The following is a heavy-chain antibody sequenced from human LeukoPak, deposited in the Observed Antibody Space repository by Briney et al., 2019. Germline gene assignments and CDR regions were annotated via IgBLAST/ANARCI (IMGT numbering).Heavy chain of an antibody. Sequence: PSETLSLTXTVAGGSISSFYWSWIRQPAGQGLEWVGRIYTSGSTNYNPSLKSRVTMSVDTSKNQFSLKLSSVTAADTAVYYYASGIVDDAFDIWGQGTMVTVSS. V-gene: IGHV4-4*07. CDR2: IYTSGST. CDR1: GGSISSFY. J-gene: IGHJ3*02. CDR3: ASGIVDDAFDI. D-gene: IGHD2-21*01.